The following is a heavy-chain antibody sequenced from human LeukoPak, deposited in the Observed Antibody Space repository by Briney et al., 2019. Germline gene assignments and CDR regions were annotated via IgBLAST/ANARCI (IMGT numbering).Heavy chain of an antibody. CDR1: GFTLSSYS. CDR3: ARDRRYGDYSLDY. Sequence: GGSLRLSCAASGFTLSSYSMNWVRQAPGKGLEWVSYISSSSSPIYYADSVKGRFTISRDNAKNSLYLQMNSLRAEDTAVYYCARDRRYGDYSLDYWGQGTLVTVSS. J-gene: IGHJ4*02. V-gene: IGHV3-48*01. D-gene: IGHD4-17*01. CDR2: ISSSSSPI.